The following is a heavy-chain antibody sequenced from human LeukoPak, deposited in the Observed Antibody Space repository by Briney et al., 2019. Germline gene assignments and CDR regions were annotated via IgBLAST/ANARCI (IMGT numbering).Heavy chain of an antibody. D-gene: IGHD6-13*01. J-gene: IGHJ5*02. CDR2: IYYSGST. CDR1: GGSFSSYY. CDR3: ARLGSSSWYWFDP. Sequence: SETLSLTCTISGGSFSSYYWSWIRQPPGKGLDWIGYIYYSGSTNYNPSLKSRVTISVDTSKNQFSLKLSSVTAADTAVYYCARLGSSSWYWFDPWGQGTLVTVSS. V-gene: IGHV4-59*08.